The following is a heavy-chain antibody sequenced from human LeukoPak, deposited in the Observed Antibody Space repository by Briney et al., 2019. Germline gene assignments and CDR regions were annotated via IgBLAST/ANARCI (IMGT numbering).Heavy chain of an antibody. V-gene: IGHV4-38-2*02. D-gene: IGHD6-6*01. CDR1: GFSISSGYY. Sequence: SETLSLTCAVSGFSISSGYYWGWIRQPPGKGLEWVGGVSHSGSSYYNPSLKSRVTISVVTSKNQFSLNLSSVTAADTAVYYCARDSSSSPFASWGQGTLVTVSS. J-gene: IGHJ4*02. CDR2: VSHSGSS. CDR3: ARDSSSSPFAS.